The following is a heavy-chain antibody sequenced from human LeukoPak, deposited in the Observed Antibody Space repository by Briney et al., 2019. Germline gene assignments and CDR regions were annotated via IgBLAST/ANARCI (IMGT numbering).Heavy chain of an antibody. D-gene: IGHD6-13*01. CDR3: TKDDAYSSSWYACDI. J-gene: IGHJ3*02. CDR1: EFTFSSYA. CDR2: ITVSGGTT. Sequence: GGSLRLSCAASEFTFSSYAMQWVRQAPGKGLEWVSGITVSGGTTYYTDSVKGRFTISRDNSKNTLYLQMNSLRAEDTAVYYCTKDDAYSSSWYACDIWGQGTMVTVSS. V-gene: IGHV3-23*01.